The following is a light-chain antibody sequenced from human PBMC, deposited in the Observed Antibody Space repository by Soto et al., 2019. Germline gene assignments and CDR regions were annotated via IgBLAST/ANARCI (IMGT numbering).Light chain of an antibody. V-gene: IGKV3-15*01. CDR2: GAS. CDR3: QQYDNWPPT. CDR1: QSVSDK. J-gene: IGKJ5*01. Sequence: EIVMPQSPATLSVSPGERATLSCSASQSVSDKLAWYQQKPGQAPRLLIYGASTRATDIPARFSGNGCGREFTLTISSLQSEDFAVYYCQQYDNWPPTFGQGTRLEIK.